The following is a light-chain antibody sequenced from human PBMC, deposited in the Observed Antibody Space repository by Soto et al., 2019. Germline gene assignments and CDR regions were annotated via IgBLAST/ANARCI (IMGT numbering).Light chain of an antibody. J-gene: IGKJ5*01. CDR1: QSVSSSY. CDR3: QQYGSSPPIT. CDR2: GAS. Sequence: EIVLTQSPGTLSLSPGERSTLSCRASQSVSSSYLAWYQQKPGQAPRLLIYGASCRATGIPDRFSGSGSGTDFALTISRLEHDDFAVYYCQQYGSSPPITFGQGTRLEIK. V-gene: IGKV3-20*01.